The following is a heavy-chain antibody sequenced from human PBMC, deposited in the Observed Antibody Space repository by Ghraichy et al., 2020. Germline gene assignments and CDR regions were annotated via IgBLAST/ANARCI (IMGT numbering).Heavy chain of an antibody. CDR2: IYYSGAT. CDR3: ARGGGYDSLGTFDY. D-gene: IGHD5-12*01. V-gene: IGHV4-59*01. Sequence: SETLSLTCTVSTGSMSNYYWSWIRQPPGKGLEWIGYIYYSGATNYDPSLKSRVIISVDTSKNQFSLKMTSVTAADTAVYYCARGGGYDSLGTFDYWGQGTLATVSS. J-gene: IGHJ4*02. CDR1: TGSMSNYY.